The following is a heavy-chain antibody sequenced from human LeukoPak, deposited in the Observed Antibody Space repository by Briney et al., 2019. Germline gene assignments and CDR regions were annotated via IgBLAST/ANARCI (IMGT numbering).Heavy chain of an antibody. J-gene: IGHJ4*02. V-gene: IGHV3-7*05. Sequence: GGSLRLSCVGSGFTFSSHRMSWVRQAPGRGPEWVANIKQDGSGVDYVESVKGRFTISRDNAKSSLYLQMNSLRAEDTAIYYCERDFIWGQGTPVTVSS. CDR2: IKQDGSGV. D-gene: IGHD3-10*01. CDR3: ERDFI. CDR1: GFTFSSHR.